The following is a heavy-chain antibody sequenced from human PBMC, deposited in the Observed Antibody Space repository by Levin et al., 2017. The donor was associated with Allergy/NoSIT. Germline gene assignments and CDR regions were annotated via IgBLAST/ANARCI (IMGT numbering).Heavy chain of an antibody. Sequence: GGSLRLSCAASGFTFSSYAMSWVRQAPGKGLEWVSAISGSGGSTYYADSVKGRFTISRDNSKNTLYLQMNSLRAEDTAVYYCAKAGSGRGNYYDSSGYYQRRYGKTQYYFDYWGQGTLVTVSS. J-gene: IGHJ4*02. CDR3: AKAGSGRGNYYDSSGYYQRRYGKTQYYFDY. CDR1: GFTFSSYA. D-gene: IGHD3-22*01. CDR2: ISGSGGST. V-gene: IGHV3-23*01.